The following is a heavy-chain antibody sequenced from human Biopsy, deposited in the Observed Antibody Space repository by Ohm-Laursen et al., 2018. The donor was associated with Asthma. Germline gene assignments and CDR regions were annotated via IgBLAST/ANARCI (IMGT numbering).Heavy chain of an antibody. CDR1: GCTFNSAG. D-gene: IGHD3-10*01. CDR2: ISVYNGNT. Sequence: GASVTVSCKTSGCTFNSAGITWVRQAPGQGLEWMGWISVYNGNTKVAQKLQDRVTMITDTSTSTAYMELRSLRSDDTAVYFCARAVDYSHYYGIDVWGQGTTVTVS. CDR3: ARAVDYSHYYGIDV. J-gene: IGHJ6*02. V-gene: IGHV1-18*01.